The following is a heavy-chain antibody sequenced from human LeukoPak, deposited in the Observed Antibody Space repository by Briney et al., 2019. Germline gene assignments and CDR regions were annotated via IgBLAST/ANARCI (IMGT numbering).Heavy chain of an antibody. CDR1: GGSISSSSYY. V-gene: IGHV4-39*07. Sequence: SETLSLTCTVSGGSISSSSYYWGWIRQPPGKGLEWIGSIYYSGSTYYNPSLKSRVTISVDTSKNQFSLKLSSVTAADTAVYYCARGDYTAMVFDYWGQGTLVTVSS. J-gene: IGHJ4*02. D-gene: IGHD5-18*01. CDR2: IYYSGST. CDR3: ARGDYTAMVFDY.